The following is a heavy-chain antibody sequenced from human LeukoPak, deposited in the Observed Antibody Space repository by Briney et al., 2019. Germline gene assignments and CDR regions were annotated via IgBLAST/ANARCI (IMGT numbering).Heavy chain of an antibody. CDR2: ISYDGSNK. J-gene: IGHJ4*02. CDR3: ARASLHCSGGSCYFDY. V-gene: IGHV3-30-3*01. CDR1: GFTFSSYA. D-gene: IGHD2-15*01. Sequence: GGSLRLSCAASGFTFSSYAMHWVRQAPGKGLEWVAVISYDGSNKYYADSVKGRFTISRDNSKNTLYLQMNSLRAEDTAVYYCARASLHCSGGSCYFDYWGQGTLVTVSS.